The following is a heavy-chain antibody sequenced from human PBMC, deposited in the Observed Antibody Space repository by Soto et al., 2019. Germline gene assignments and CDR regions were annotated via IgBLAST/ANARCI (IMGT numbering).Heavy chain of an antibody. CDR1: GFTFSSYA. CDR2: ISGSGGST. V-gene: IGHV3-23*01. D-gene: IGHD3-3*01. CDR3: AYPQFLEWLLRFDY. J-gene: IGHJ4*02. Sequence: VQLLESGGGLVQPGGSLRLSCAASGFTFSSYAMSWVRQAPGKGLEWVSAISGSGGSTYYADSVKGRFTISRENSKNTLYLQMNSLRAEDTAVYYCAYPQFLEWLLRFDYWGQGTLVTVSS.